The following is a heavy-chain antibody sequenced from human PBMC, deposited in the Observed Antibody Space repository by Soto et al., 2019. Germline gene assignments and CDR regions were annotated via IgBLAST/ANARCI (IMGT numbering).Heavy chain of an antibody. CDR2: INPSGGRT. CDR1: GYTFTGYY. V-gene: IGHV1-46*01. Sequence: ASVKVSCKPSGYTFTGYYIDWVRQAPGQGLEWMGIINPSGGRTTYAQKFQGRVTMTRDTSTSTFHMELSSLTSEDTAVYYCAGLYHYDSSGYYDYWGQGTLVTVSS. J-gene: IGHJ4*02. CDR3: AGLYHYDSSGYYDY. D-gene: IGHD3-22*01.